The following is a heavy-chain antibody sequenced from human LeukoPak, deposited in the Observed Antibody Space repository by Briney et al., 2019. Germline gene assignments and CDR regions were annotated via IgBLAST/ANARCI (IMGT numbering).Heavy chain of an antibody. J-gene: IGHJ4*02. CDR2: INRDGRIT. Sequence: RGSLRLSRPFSVFTVSSSWFHWVRQAPGRGALWVSGINRDGRITHYADFLKGRSTISRDTAKNTLYLRMISLRVDGTAVYYCAVYISEWNWGQGTLVTVSS. V-gene: IGHV3-74*01. D-gene: IGHD3-3*01. CDR1: VFTVSSSW. CDR3: AVYISEWN.